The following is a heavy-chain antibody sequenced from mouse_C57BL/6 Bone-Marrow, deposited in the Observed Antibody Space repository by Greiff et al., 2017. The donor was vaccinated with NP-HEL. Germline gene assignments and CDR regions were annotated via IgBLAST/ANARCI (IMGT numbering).Heavy chain of an antibody. Sequence: EVKLMESGGGLVQPKGSLKLSCAASGFSFNTYAMNWVRQAPGKGLEWVARIRSKSNNYATYYADSVKDRFTISRDDSESMLYLQMNNLKTEDTAMYYCVRHGRLNYFDYWGQGTTLTVSS. J-gene: IGHJ2*01. V-gene: IGHV10-1*01. D-gene: IGHD3-2*02. CDR2: IRSKSNNYAT. CDR3: VRHGRLNYFDY. CDR1: GFSFNTYA.